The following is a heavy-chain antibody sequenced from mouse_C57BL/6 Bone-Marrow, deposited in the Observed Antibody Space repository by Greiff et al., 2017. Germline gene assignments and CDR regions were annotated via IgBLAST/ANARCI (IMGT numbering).Heavy chain of an antibody. CDR3: ARDLSTSPRGFAY. CDR2: ISDGGSYT. Sequence: EVQLVESGGGLVKPGGSLKLSCAASGFTFSSYAMSWVRQTPEKRLEWVATISDGGSYTYYPDNVKGRFTISRDNAKNNLYLQMSHLKSEDTAMYYCARDLSTSPRGFAYWGQGTLVTVSA. J-gene: IGHJ3*01. CDR1: GFTFSSYA. D-gene: IGHD2-1*01. V-gene: IGHV5-4*01.